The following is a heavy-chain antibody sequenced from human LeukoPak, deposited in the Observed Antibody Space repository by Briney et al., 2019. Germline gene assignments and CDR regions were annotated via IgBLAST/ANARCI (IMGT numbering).Heavy chain of an antibody. CDR3: ARGVAISSSGWYDTFDY. Sequence: PGGSLRLSCAASGFTFSNSAMYWVRQAPGKGLEFVSVISTNGDSTYYADSVKGRFTISRDNSKNTLYLQMGSLRADDMAVYYCARGVAISSSGWYDTFDYWGQGALVTISS. D-gene: IGHD6-19*01. V-gene: IGHV3-64*02. J-gene: IGHJ4*02. CDR1: GFTFSNSA. CDR2: ISTNGDST.